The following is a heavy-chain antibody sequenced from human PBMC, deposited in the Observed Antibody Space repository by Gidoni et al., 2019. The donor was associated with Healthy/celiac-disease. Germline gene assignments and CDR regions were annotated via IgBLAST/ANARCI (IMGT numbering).Heavy chain of an antibody. CDR1: GFTFSSYE. J-gene: IGHJ4*02. CDR2: ISSIGSTI. D-gene: IGHD4-4*01. V-gene: IGHV3-48*03. Sequence: EVQLVESGGGLVRPGGSLRLSCAASGFTFSSYEMNWVRQAPGKGLEWVSYISSIGSTIYYADSVKGRFTISRDNAKNSLYLQMNSLRAEDTAVYYCARDPTTLGSFGFDYWGQGTLVTVSS. CDR3: ARDPTTLGSFGFDY.